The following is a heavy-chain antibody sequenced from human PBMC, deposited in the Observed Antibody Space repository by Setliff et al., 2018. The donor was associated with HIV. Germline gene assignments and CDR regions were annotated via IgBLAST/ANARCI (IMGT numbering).Heavy chain of an antibody. CDR2: IIPIFGTA. D-gene: IGHD6-13*01. CDR1: GYTFTGFF. J-gene: IGHJ4*02. V-gene: IGHV1-69*05. Sequence: SVKVSCKSSGYTFTGFFLHWVRQAPGQGLEWMGGIIPIFGTANYAQKFQGRVTITTDESTSTAYMELSSLRSEDTAVYYCARADSSNWYHVDYWGQGTLVTVSS. CDR3: ARADSSNWYHVDY.